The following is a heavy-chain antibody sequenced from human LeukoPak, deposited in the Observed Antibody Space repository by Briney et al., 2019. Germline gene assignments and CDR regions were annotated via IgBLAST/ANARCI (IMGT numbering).Heavy chain of an antibody. Sequence: PGGSLRLSCATSGFVFSHHGMNWVRQAPGKGLEWVSGIRADAVTTYYADSVKGRFTISRDNAKNSLYLQMNSLRAEDTAVYYCASPGGRSRVSDAFDIWGQGTMVTVSS. D-gene: IGHD3-16*01. CDR1: GFVFSHHG. CDR2: IRADAVTT. CDR3: ASPGGRSRVSDAFDI. J-gene: IGHJ3*02. V-gene: IGHV3-23*01.